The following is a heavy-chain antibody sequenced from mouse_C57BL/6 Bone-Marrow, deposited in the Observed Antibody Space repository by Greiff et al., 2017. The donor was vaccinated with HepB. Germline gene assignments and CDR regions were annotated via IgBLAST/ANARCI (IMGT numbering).Heavy chain of an antibody. V-gene: IGHV1-53*01. Sequence: QVQLKESGTELVKPGASVKLSCKASGNTFTSYGRHWVKQRPGQGLEWIGNINPSNGGTNYNEKFKSKATLTVDKSSSTAYMQLSSLTSEDSAVYYCARPGGDYFDYWGQGTTLTVSS. CDR1: GNTFTSYG. J-gene: IGHJ2*01. CDR3: ARPGGDYFDY. CDR2: INPSNGGT. D-gene: IGHD1-1*02.